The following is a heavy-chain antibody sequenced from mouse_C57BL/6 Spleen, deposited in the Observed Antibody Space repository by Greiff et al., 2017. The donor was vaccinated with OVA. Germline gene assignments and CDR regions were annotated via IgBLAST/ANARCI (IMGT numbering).Heavy chain of an antibody. D-gene: IGHD1-1*01. Sequence: VQLQQSGPELVKPGASVKISCKASGYAFSSSWMNWVKQRPGKGLEWIGRIYPGDGDTNYNGKFKGKATLTADKSSSTAYMQLSSLTSEDSAVYFGARPTVEATRAMDYWGQGTSVTVSS. CDR1: GYAFSSSW. V-gene: IGHV1-82*01. J-gene: IGHJ4*01. CDR2: IYPGDGDT. CDR3: ARPTVEATRAMDY.